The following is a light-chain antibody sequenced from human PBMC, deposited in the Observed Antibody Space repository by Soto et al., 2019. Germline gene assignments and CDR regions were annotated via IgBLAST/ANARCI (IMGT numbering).Light chain of an antibody. Sequence: QSALTQPASMSGSPGQSITISCTGTSSDVGGYNYVSWYQQHPGKAPKLMIYDVSNRPSGVSNRFSGSKSGNTASLTISGLQAEDEADYYCSSYTSSSPLDVFGGGTKVTVL. V-gene: IGLV2-14*01. J-gene: IGLJ2*01. CDR3: SSYTSSSPLDV. CDR2: DVS. CDR1: SSDVGGYNY.